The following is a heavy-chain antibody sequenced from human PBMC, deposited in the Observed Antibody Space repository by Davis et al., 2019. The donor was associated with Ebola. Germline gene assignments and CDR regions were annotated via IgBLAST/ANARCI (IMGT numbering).Heavy chain of an antibody. V-gene: IGHV5-51*01. CDR1: GNSFSSHW. J-gene: IGHJ3*02. Sequence: GESLKISCQDSGNSFSSHWIAWVRQTPGKGLEWMGIIFTGDSDTRYSPSFRGQVTISADKSMKTAFLQWSSLKASDSGMYYCASLRRTITGMDDGFDIWGQGTMVTVSS. CDR2: IFTGDSDT. D-gene: IGHD2-8*02. CDR3: ASLRRTITGMDDGFDI.